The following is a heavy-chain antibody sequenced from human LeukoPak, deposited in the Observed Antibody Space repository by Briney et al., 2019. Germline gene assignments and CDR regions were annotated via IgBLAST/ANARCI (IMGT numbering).Heavy chain of an antibody. J-gene: IGHJ4*02. Sequence: GGSLRLSCAASGFTFSTYAMTWVRQAPGKGLEWLSSISSISSYIYYADSVKGRITISRDKAKNSLYLQMNSLRAEDTAVYYCARGPRGTGLLWFGELFLDWGQGTLVTVSS. CDR3: ARGPRGTGLLWFGELFLD. CDR2: ISSISSYI. D-gene: IGHD3-10*01. CDR1: GFTFSTYA. V-gene: IGHV3-21*01.